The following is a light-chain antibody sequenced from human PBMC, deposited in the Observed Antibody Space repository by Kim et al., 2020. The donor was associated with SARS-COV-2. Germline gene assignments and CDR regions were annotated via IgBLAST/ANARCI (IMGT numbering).Light chain of an antibody. CDR3: QTWGTGIWV. V-gene: IGLV4-69*02. J-gene: IGLJ3*02. Sequence: SVKHTCTLSRGHSAYAIGWHPQQAEKGLRYLMRLNSDGSHCKGDGISDRFTGSSSGAEYYLTIASLQSEDEADYYGQTWGTGIWVFGGGTQLTVL. CDR1: RGHSAYA. CDR2: LNSDGSH.